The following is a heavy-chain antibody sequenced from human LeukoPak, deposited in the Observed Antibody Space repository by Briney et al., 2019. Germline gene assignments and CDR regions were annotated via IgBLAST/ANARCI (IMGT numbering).Heavy chain of an antibody. V-gene: IGHV4-38-2*01. CDR3: ARMDDILTGYTWGAFDI. D-gene: IGHD3-9*01. Sequence: SETLSFTGAVSGYSVNSVYYWGRIRQPPGKGLEWIESIIHSRCTYYNTSLKSRVTISVDTSKRQFSLKLSSVNAADTAVYYCARMDDILTGYTWGAFDIWGQGTMVTVSS. J-gene: IGHJ3*02. CDR1: GYSVNSVYY. CDR2: IIHSRCT.